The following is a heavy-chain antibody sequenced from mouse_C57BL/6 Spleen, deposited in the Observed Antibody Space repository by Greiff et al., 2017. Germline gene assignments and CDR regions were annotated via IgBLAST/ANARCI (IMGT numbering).Heavy chain of an antibody. D-gene: IGHD1-1*01. CDR1: GYTFTSYW. CDR3: ARSYYCSSDWYFDV. V-gene: IGHV1-52*01. CDR2: IDPSDSET. Sequence: QVQLQQPGAELVRPGSSVKLSCKASGYTFTSYWMHWVKQRPIQGLEWIGNIDPSDSETHYNQKFKDKATLTVDKSSSTAYMQLSSLTSEDSAVYYGARSYYCSSDWYFDVWGTGTTVTVSS. J-gene: IGHJ1*03.